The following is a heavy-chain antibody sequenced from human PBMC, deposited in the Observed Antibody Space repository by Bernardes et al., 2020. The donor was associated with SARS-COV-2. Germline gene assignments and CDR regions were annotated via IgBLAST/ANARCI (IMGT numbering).Heavy chain of an antibody. Sequence: VGSLSRSCAASGFTFSTYWMYWVRQTPGEGLVWVSRINSDGSRINYADSVKGRFTISSDNAKNTLYLQMNSLRAEETAVYYCTRGVGATTSRFDCWGQGTLVTVSS. CDR2: INSDGSRI. CDR1: GFTFSTYW. CDR3: TRGVGATTSRFDC. V-gene: IGHV3-74*01. J-gene: IGHJ4*02. D-gene: IGHD1-26*01.